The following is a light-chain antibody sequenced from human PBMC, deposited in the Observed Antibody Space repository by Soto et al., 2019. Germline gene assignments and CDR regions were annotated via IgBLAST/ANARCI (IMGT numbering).Light chain of an antibody. V-gene: IGKV3-15*01. CDR3: TEYSKWPLFT. CDR1: QSVGRN. J-gene: IGKJ3*01. Sequence: EIVVTQSPGILSVSPGDRATLSCRASQSVGRNLAWYQQKPGQAPTLLIYAASTRSTGLPARFSGSGSGTDFTLTISSLQSEDFAVYYCTEYSKWPLFTFGPGTRVDIK. CDR2: AAS.